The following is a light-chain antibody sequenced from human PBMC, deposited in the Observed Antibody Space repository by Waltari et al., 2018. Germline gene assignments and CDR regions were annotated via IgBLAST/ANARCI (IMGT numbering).Light chain of an antibody. Sequence: SYDLTQPPSVSVYPGQTARITCSGDAFPRLYAYWYQQKPGQAPVLLIYKDSERSSGIPERFSGSSSGTTVTLTISGVQAEDEADYYCQSADTNFADHVAFGGGTQLTVL. J-gene: IGLJ2*01. CDR1: AFPRLY. CDR3: QSADTNFADHVA. V-gene: IGLV3-25*03. CDR2: KDS.